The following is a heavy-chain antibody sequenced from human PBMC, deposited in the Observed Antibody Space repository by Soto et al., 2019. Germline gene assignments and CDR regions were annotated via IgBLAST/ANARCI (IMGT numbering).Heavy chain of an antibody. CDR1: GFTFSSYV. J-gene: IGHJ4*02. V-gene: IGHV3-23*01. Sequence: GGSLRLSCAASGFTFSSYVMSWVRQAPGKGLEWVSAISNSVSNTYYADSVKGRFTISRDNSKNTLYLQMNSLRVEDTAVYYCASRYCSSGSCGPGLFDSWGQGTLVTVSS. CDR2: ISNSVSNT. D-gene: IGHD2-15*01. CDR3: ASRYCSSGSCGPGLFDS.